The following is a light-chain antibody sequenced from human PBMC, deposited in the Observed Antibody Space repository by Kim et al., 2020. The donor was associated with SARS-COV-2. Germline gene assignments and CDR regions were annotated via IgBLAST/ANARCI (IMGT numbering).Light chain of an antibody. J-gene: IGKJ1*01. Sequence: SPRATATLSCRASQIVSSNVAWYQQKPGQAPLLLIYGASTRATGIPARCSGSRSGTDFSLTISSLQSEDLAVYHCQQYDDWPPWTFGQGTKVDIK. CDR2: GAS. CDR1: QIVSSN. CDR3: QQYDDWPPWT. V-gene: IGKV3-15*01.